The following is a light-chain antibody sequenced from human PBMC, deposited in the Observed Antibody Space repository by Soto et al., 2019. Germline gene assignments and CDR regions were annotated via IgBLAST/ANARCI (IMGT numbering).Light chain of an antibody. CDR2: AAS. CDR1: QSVSSY. CDR3: QHYNNWPLT. J-gene: IGKJ4*01. Sequence: DIQMTQSPSSLSASVGVRVTITCRASQSVSSYLNWYQHKPGKAPKLLIYAASSLQSGVPSRFSGSGSGTDFTLTISSLQSEDFAVYYCQHYNNWPLTFGGGTKVDIK. V-gene: IGKV1-39*01.